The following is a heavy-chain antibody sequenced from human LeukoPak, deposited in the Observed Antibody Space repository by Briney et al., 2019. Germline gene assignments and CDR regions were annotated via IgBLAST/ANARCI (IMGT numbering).Heavy chain of an antibody. CDR3: ASEAVGSSGSYWGYYMDV. Sequence: GGSLRLSCTVSGFTFSRYWMTWVRQAPGKGLEWVANIKQDGSEKYYVDSVKGRFTISRDNAQNSLYLQMNSLRAEDTAVYYCASEAVGSSGSYWGYYMDVWGKGTTVTISS. CDR2: IKQDGSEK. J-gene: IGHJ6*03. CDR1: GFTFSRYW. V-gene: IGHV3-7*01. D-gene: IGHD3-10*01.